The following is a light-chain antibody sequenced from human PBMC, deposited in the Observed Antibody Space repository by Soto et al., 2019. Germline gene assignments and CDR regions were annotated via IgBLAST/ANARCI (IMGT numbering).Light chain of an antibody. Sequence: EIVLTQSPGALSLSPGERTTLSCGASKSVSSSYLAWYQPKPGQAPRLLIYGASTRATGILDRFSGSGSGTDFTLTISRLEPEDFAVYYCQQYGSSPRTFGQGTKVEIK. CDR1: KSVSSSY. CDR2: GAS. CDR3: QQYGSSPRT. V-gene: IGKV3-20*01. J-gene: IGKJ1*01.